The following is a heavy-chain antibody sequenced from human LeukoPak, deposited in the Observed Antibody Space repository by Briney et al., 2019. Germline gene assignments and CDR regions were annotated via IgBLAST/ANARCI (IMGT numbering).Heavy chain of an antibody. CDR3: ARRGIAASWDV. CDR2: IYPGDSDT. Sequence: GESLKISCRASGYSFINYWIGWVRQMPGKGLEWMGIIYPGDSDTRYSPSFQGQVTISANKSNSTAYLQWSSLKASDTAIYYCARRGIAASWDVWGKGTTVTVSS. CDR1: GYSFINYW. J-gene: IGHJ6*04. V-gene: IGHV5-51*01. D-gene: IGHD6-13*01.